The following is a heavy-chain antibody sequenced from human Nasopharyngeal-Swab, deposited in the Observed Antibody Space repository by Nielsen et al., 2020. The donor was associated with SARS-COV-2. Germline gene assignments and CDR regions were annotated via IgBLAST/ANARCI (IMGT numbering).Heavy chain of an antibody. J-gene: IGHJ4*02. D-gene: IGHD3-10*01. CDR3: ARLLLWFGEGGFVDY. CDR2: IYYSGST. Sequence: SETLSLTCTVSGGSISSGDYYWSWIRQPPGKGLEWIGYIYYSGSTYYNPSLKSRVTISVDTSKSQFSLKLSSVTAADTAVYFCARLLLWFGEGGFVDYWGQGTLVTVSS. V-gene: IGHV4-30-4*01. CDR1: GGSISSGDYY.